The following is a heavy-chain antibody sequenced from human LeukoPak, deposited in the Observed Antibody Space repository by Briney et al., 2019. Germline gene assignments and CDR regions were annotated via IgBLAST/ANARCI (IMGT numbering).Heavy chain of an antibody. V-gene: IGHV3-23*01. CDR1: GFTFSSYA. CDR2: ISGSGGST. D-gene: IGHD3-3*01. J-gene: IGHJ4*02. Sequence: GGSLRLSCAASGFTFSSYAMSWVRQAPGKGLEWVSAISGSGGSTYYADSVKGRFTISRDNSKNTLYLQMNSLRAEDTAVYYCAKSGYRITIFGVVIIPGLDYWGQGTLVTVSS. CDR3: AKSGYRITIFGVVIIPGLDY.